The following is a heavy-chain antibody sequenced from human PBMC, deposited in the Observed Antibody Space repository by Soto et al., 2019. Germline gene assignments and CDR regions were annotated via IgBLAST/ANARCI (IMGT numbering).Heavy chain of an antibody. D-gene: IGHD3-10*01. CDR2: ISGSGGST. J-gene: IGHJ4*02. CDR1: GFTFSSYA. Sequence: LRLSCAASGFTFSSYAMSWVRQAPGKGLEWVSAISGSGGSTCYADSVKGRFTISRDNSKNTLYLQMNSLRAEDTAVYYCAKDDGYYYGSGVLLDYWGQGTLVTVSS. V-gene: IGHV3-23*01. CDR3: AKDDGYYYGSGVLLDY.